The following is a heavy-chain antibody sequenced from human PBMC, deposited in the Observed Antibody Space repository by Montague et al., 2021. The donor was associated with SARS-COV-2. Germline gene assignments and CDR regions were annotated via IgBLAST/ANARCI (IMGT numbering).Heavy chain of an antibody. Sequence: SETLSLTCLVSGGTISTDNLYWYWAWIRQPPGKGLEWIGGIFHXGXSXXXXSLNTRVTISIDTSRNHFSLSLTSVTAPDTAVYYCARHVSNLRAAVDYFDYWGQGTTVTVSS. J-gene: IGHJ4*02. CDR2: IFHXGXS. CDR3: ARHVSNLRAAVDYFDY. D-gene: IGHD5/OR15-5a*01. CDR1: GGTISTDNLYWY. V-gene: IGHV4-39*01.